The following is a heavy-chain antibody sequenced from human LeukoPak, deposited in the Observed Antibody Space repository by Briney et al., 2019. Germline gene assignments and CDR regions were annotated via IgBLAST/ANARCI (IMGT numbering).Heavy chain of an antibody. D-gene: IGHD3-10*01. CDR1: GFTFSTYA. CDR2: ISGGLTST. CDR3: AKDSSMIRGLYDGFDI. V-gene: IGHV3-23*01. J-gene: IGHJ3*02. Sequence: GGSLRLSCSASGFTFSTYAMSWVRHAPGKGLGWVSAISGGLTSTHYADSVKGRFTISRDNSKNTMYLQMNSLRAEDTAIYYCAKDSSMIRGLYDGFDIWGQGTMVTVSS.